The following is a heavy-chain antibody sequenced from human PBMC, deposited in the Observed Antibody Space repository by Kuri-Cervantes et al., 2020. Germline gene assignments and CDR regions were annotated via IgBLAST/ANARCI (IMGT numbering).Heavy chain of an antibody. D-gene: IGHD6-13*01. J-gene: IGHJ4*02. CDR2: ISVSGGST. V-gene: IGHV3-23*01. CDR3: AKPRSHTSSWYSFDY. CDR1: GFTFSSYA. Sequence: GESLKISCAASGFTFSSYAMSWVRQAPGKGLEWVSAISVSGGSTYYADSAKGRFTISRDNSKDTLYLQMNSLRAEDTAVYYCAKPRSHTSSWYSFDYWGQGTLVTVSS.